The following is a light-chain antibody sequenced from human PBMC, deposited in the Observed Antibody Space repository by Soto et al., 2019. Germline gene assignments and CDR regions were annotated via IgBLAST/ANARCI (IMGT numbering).Light chain of an antibody. J-gene: IGKJ4*01. V-gene: IGKV3-15*01. CDR1: ASNH. CDR3: QQYNSWPLT. Sequence: ASNHLAWYQQKPGQAPRLLIYGASTRATGIPARFSGSGSGTEFALSISSLQSEDFAVYYCQQYNSWPLTFGGGTK. CDR2: GAS.